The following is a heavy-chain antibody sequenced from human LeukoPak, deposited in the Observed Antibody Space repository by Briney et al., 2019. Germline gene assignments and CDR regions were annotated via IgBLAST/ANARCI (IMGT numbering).Heavy chain of an antibody. D-gene: IGHD4-17*01. CDR1: GGTFSSYA. J-gene: IGHJ5*02. V-gene: IGHV1-69*04. CDR3: ARGHGDYDWFDP. CDR2: IIPILGIA. Sequence: ASVKVSCKASGGTFSSYAISWVRQAPGQGLEWMGRIIPILGIANYAQKFQGRVTITADKSTSSAYMELSSLRSEDTAVYYCARGHGDYDWFDPWGQGTLVTVS.